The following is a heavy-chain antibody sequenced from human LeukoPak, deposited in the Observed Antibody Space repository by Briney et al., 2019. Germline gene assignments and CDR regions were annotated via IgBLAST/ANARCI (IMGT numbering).Heavy chain of an antibody. CDR2: IIPICGTA. V-gene: IGHV1-69*05. D-gene: IGHD5-18*01. CDR3: ARGPDTAMAPSWGFDY. CDR1: GGTFSSYA. Sequence: SVKVSCKASGGTFSSYAISWVRQAPGQGLEWVGGIIPICGTANYAQKFQGRVTITTDESTSTAYMELSSLRSEDTAVYYCARGPDTAMAPSWGFDYWGQGTLVTVSS. J-gene: IGHJ4*02.